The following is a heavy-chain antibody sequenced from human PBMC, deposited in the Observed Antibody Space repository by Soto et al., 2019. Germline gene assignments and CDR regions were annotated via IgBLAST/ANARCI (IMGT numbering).Heavy chain of an antibody. CDR1: GYTSTSYD. CDR3: ARAVRSIVRGVIFPPWRNYFDY. D-gene: IGHD3-10*01. J-gene: IGHJ4*02. CDR2: MNPNSGNT. Sequence: ASVKVSCKASGYTSTSYDINWVRQATGQGLEWMGWMNPNSGNTGYAQKFQGRVTMTRNTSISTAYMELSSLRSEDTAVYYCARAVRSIVRGVIFPPWRNYFDYHGQGSMFAVSS. V-gene: IGHV1-8*01.